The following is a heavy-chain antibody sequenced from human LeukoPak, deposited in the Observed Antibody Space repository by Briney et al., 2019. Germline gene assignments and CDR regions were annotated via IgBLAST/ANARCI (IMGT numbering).Heavy chain of an antibody. CDR3: ARHSLDYYDSSGLGAFDI. Sequence: GESLKISCKGSGYSFDSYWIVWVRQMPGRGLELMGLIYPGDSDTRYSPSFQGQVTISADKSISTAYLQWSSLKASDTAMYYCARHSLDYYDSSGLGAFDIWGQGTMVTVSS. D-gene: IGHD3-22*01. CDR2: IYPGDSDT. J-gene: IGHJ3*02. V-gene: IGHV5-51*01. CDR1: GYSFDSYW.